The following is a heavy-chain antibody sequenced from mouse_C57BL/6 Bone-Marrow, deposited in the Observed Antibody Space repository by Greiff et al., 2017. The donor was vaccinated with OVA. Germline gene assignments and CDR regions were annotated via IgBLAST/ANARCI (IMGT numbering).Heavy chain of an antibody. V-gene: IGHV5-9-1*02. D-gene: IGHD1-1*01. Sequence: EVQVVESGEGLVKPGGSLKLSCAASGFTFSSYAMSWVRQTPEKRLEWVAYISSGGDYIYYADTVKGRFTISRDNARNTLYLQMSSLKSEDTAMYYCTREWDGSALAYWGQGTTLTVSS. J-gene: IGHJ2*01. CDR1: GFTFSSYA. CDR3: TREWDGSALAY. CDR2: ISSGGDYI.